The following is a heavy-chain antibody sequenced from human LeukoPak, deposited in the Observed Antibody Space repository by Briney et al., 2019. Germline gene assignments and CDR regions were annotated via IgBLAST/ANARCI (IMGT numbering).Heavy chain of an antibody. CDR1: GGSISSYY. J-gene: IGHJ1*01. D-gene: IGHD6-13*01. V-gene: IGHV4-59*01. CDR3: ARVSGSSWSAEYFQH. Sequence: SETLSLTCTVSGGSISSYYWSWIRQPPGKGLEWIGYIYYSGSTNYNPSLTSRVTISVDTSKNQFSLKLSSVTAADTAVYYCARVSGSSWSAEYFQHWGQGTLVTVSS. CDR2: IYYSGST.